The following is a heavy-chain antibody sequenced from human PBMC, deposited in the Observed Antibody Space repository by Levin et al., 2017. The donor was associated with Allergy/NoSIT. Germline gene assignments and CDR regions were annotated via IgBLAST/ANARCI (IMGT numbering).Heavy chain of an antibody. J-gene: IGHJ3*02. CDR1: GDSVSSNSAA. CDR2: TYYRSKWYN. V-gene: IGHV6-1*01. D-gene: IGHD6-19*01. CDR3: AKKVAGNAFDI. Sequence: SPTLSLPCAISGDSVSSNSAAWHWIRQSPSRGLEWLGRTYYRSKWYNDYAVSVKSRITINPDTSKNQFSLQLNSVTPEDTAVYYCAKKVAGNAFDIWGQGTMVTVSS.